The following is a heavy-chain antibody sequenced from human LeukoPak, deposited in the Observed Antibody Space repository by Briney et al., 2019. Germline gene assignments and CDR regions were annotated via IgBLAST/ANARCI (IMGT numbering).Heavy chain of an antibody. Sequence: PGGSLRLSCATSGFTFSNYGMHWVRQAPGKGLEWVAVVWYDGSDEYFANSVKGRFAISRDKSKNTLYLQMDSLRAEDTAVYYCARGRSGWDFDLWGQGTLVIVSS. V-gene: IGHV3-33*08. CDR2: VWYDGSDE. J-gene: IGHJ4*02. D-gene: IGHD3-22*01. CDR1: GFTFSNYG. CDR3: ARGRSGWDFDL.